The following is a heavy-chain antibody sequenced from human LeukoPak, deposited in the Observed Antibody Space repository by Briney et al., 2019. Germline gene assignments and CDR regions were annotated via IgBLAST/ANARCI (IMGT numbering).Heavy chain of an antibody. CDR2: INSDGSST. J-gene: IGHJ4*02. Sequence: GGSLRLSRAASGFTFSSYWMHWVRQAPGKGLVWFSRINSDGSSTSHADSVKGRFAISRDNAKNTLYLQMNSLRAEDTAVYYCARDPGSTDLAVDYWGQGTLVTVSS. D-gene: IGHD3-3*02. CDR3: ARDPGSTDLAVDY. V-gene: IGHV3-74*01. CDR1: GFTFSSYW.